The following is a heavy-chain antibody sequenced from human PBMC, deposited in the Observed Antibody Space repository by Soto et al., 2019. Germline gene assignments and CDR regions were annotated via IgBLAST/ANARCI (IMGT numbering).Heavy chain of an antibody. CDR3: AKNRVVARVSWFDP. D-gene: IGHD2-15*01. CDR1: GFTFSSYG. J-gene: IGHJ5*02. Sequence: GGSLRLSCAASGFTFSSYGMHWVRQAPGKGLEWVAVISYDGSNKYYADSVKGRFTITRDNFKNTLYLQMNSLRAEDTAVYYCAKNRVVARVSWFDPWGQGTLVTVSS. CDR2: ISYDGSNK. V-gene: IGHV3-30*18.